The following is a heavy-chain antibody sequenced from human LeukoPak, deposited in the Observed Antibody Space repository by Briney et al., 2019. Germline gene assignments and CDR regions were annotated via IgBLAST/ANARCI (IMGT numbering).Heavy chain of an antibody. CDR2: IYPHSGGT. Sequence: ASVKVSCKASGYTFTGYYIHWVRQAPGQGPEWMGWIYPHSGGTNYAQKFQGRVTMTRDTSISTAYMELSRLRSDDTAVCYCARDQVDAGSYFAFFDYWGRGTLVTVSS. CDR3: ARDQVDAGSYFAFFDY. CDR1: GYTFTGYY. V-gene: IGHV1-2*02. D-gene: IGHD1-26*01. J-gene: IGHJ4*02.